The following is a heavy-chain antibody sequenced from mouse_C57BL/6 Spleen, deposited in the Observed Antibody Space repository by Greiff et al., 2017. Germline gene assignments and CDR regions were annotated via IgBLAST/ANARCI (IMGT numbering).Heavy chain of an antibody. J-gene: IGHJ2*01. V-gene: IGHV5-6*01. CDR3: ARQGGTDYFDY. CDR2: ISSGGSYT. CDR1: GFTFSSYG. Sequence: EVHLVESGGDLVKPGGSLKLSCAASGFTFSSYGMSWVRQTPDKRLEWVATISSGGSYTYSPDSVKGRFTISRDNAKNTLYLQMSSLKSEDTAMYYCARQGGTDYFDYWGQGTTLTVSS. D-gene: IGHD4-1*01.